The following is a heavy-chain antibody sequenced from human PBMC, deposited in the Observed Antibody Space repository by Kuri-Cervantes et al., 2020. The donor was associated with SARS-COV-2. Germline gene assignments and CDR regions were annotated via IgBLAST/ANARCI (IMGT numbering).Heavy chain of an antibody. V-gene: IGHV4-30-2*01. D-gene: IGHD3-10*01. CDR3: ARTGWFGENYYGMDV. CDR2: IYHSGST. CDR1: GGSISSGGYS. Sequence: SQTLSLTCAVSGGSISSGGYSWSWIRQPPRKGLEWIGYIYHSGSTYYNPSLKSRVTISVDRSKNQFSLKLSSVTAADTAVYYCARTGWFGENYYGMDVWGQGTTVTVSS. J-gene: IGHJ6*02.